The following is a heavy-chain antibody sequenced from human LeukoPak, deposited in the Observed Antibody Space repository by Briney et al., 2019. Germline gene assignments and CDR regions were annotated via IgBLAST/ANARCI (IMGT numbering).Heavy chain of an antibody. D-gene: IGHD2-21*02. CDR3: ASGVNCGGDCYQPIDY. V-gene: IGHV1-46*01. CDR2: INPSGGST. J-gene: IGHJ4*02. CDR1: GYTFTSYY. Sequence: ASVKVSCTASGYTFTSYYMHWVRQAPGQGLEWMGIINPSGGSTSYAQKFQGRVTMTRDTSTSTVYMELSSLRSEDTAVYYCASGVNCGGDCYQPIDYWGQGTLVTVSS.